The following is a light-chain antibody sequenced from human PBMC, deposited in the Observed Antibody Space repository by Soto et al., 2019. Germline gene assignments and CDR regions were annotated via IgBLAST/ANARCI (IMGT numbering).Light chain of an antibody. CDR3: QQYANSPPT. Sequence: PGERATLSCRASQRVSSRYLAWYQQKPGQAPRLLIYGASSRATGIPDRFSGSGSGTDFTLTISRLEPEDFAVYYCQQYANSPPTFGQGTKVEIK. J-gene: IGKJ1*01. CDR2: GAS. CDR1: QRVSSRY. V-gene: IGKV3-20*01.